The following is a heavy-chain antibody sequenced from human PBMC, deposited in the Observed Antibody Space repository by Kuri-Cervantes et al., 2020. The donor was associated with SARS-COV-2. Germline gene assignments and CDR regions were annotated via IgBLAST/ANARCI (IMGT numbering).Heavy chain of an antibody. Sequence: ASVKVSCKASGYTFTSYGIRWVRQAPGQGLEWMGWISAYNGNTNYAQKIQGRVTMTTDTSTSTAYMELRSLRSDVTAVYYCARRSATTVTDYWGQGTLVTVSS. J-gene: IGHJ4*02. CDR2: ISAYNGNT. CDR1: GYTFTSYG. V-gene: IGHV1-18*04. CDR3: ARRSATTVTDY. D-gene: IGHD4-17*01.